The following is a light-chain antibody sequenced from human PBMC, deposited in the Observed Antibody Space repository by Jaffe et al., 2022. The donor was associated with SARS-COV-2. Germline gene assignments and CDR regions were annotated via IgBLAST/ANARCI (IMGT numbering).Light chain of an antibody. J-gene: IGLJ1*01. CDR1: SSNIGRNV. CDR2: SNN. CDR3: ATWDDSLMGYV. Sequence: QSVLTQPPSASGTPGQRVTISCSGSSSNIGRNVVSWFQQLPRTAPKLLIHSNNQRPSGVPDRFSGSKSGTSASLAISRLQSEDEADYFCATWDDSLMGYVFGTGTKVTVL. V-gene: IGLV1-44*01.